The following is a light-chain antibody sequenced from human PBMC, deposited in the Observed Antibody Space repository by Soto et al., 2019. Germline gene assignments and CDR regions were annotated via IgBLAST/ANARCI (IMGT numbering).Light chain of an antibody. V-gene: IGLV2-23*02. CDR2: EVS. J-gene: IGLJ1*01. CDR1: GSYNF. Sequence: QSALTQPASVSGSPGQSITISCTAGSYNFVSWYQQHPGKAPKVLIYEVSKRPSGVSDRFSGSKSGNTASLTISGLQAEDEADYYCCSDAGRSTNVFGTGTKLTVL. CDR3: CSDAGRSTNV.